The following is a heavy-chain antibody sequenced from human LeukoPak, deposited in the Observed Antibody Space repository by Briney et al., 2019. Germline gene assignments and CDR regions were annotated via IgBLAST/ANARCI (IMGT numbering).Heavy chain of an antibody. V-gene: IGHV3-30*04. CDR2: ISYDGSNK. CDR1: GFTFSNYA. CDR3: ARDRGVALQLWTDLDY. D-gene: IGHD5-18*01. Sequence: GGSLRLSCAASGFTFSNYALHWVRQAPGKGLEWVAIISYDGSNKYYADSVKGRFTISRDNAKNSLYLQMNSLRAEDTALYYCARDRGVALQLWTDLDYWGQGTLVTVSS. J-gene: IGHJ4*02.